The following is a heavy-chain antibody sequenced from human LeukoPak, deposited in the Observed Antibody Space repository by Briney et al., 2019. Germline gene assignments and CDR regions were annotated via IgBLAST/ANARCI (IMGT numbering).Heavy chain of an antibody. CDR2: INHSGST. J-gene: IGHJ4*02. CDR3: SRESGAFCPFGY. D-gene: IGHD1-26*01. CDR1: GGSFSGYY. V-gene: IGHV4-34*01. Sequence: SETLSLTCTVHGGSFSGYYWSWIRQPPGKGLEWIGEINHSGSTNYNPSLKSRVTISVDTSKNQFSLKLSSVTAADTAIYYCSRESGAFCPFGYWGQGTLVIVPP.